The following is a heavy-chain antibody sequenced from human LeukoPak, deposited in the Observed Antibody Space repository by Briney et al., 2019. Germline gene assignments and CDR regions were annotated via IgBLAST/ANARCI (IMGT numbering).Heavy chain of an antibody. CDR1: GFTFSTYS. CDR2: ISTSSSYI. V-gene: IGHV3-21*04. Sequence: PGGSLRLSCVVSGFTFSTYSMNWVRQAPGKGLEWVSSISTSSSYIYYADSVKGRFTISRDNAKNSLYLQMNSLRAEDTALYYCARDIVLIAVAVRGSFDIWGQGTMVTVSS. D-gene: IGHD6-19*01. J-gene: IGHJ3*02. CDR3: ARDIVLIAVAVRGSFDI.